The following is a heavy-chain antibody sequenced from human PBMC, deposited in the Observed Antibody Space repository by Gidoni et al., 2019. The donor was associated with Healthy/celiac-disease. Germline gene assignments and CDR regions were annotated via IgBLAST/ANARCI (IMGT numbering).Heavy chain of an antibody. V-gene: IGHV1-69*02. CDR1: GGTFSSYI. J-gene: IGHJ4*02. D-gene: IGHD5-12*01. CDR2: IIPILGIA. CDR3: ARDLEMATSN. Sequence: QVQLVQSGAEVKKPGSSVKVSCKASGGTFSSYIISWVRQAPGQGLEWMGRIIPILGIANYAQKFQGRVTITADKSTSTAYMELSSLRSEDTAVYYCARDLEMATSNWGQGTLVTVSS.